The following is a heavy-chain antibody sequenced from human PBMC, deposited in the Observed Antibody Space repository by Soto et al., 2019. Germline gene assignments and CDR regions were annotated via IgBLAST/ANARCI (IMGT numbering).Heavy chain of an antibody. D-gene: IGHD6-13*01. V-gene: IGHV3-23*01. CDR3: AKDLSSSGDPQY. J-gene: IGHJ4*02. CDR1: GFTFSSYA. CDR2: ISGSGNTT. Sequence: EVQLLESGGGLVQPGGSLRLSCAASGFTFSSYAMTWVRRAPGKGLEWVSAISGSGNTTYYADSVKGRFTISRDSSKNTLYLQMNSLRAEDTAVYFFAKDLSSSGDPQYWGQGNLVTVSS.